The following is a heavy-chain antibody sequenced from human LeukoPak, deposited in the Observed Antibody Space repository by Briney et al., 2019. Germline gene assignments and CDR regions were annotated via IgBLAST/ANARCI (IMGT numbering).Heavy chain of an antibody. Sequence: ASVQVSCKDFGYTFNIYSITWGRQAPGQRRKWLGWISGYNGNTNYAQKVQGRVTMTTDTSTRTAFMVLRSLRSDDTAVYYCARDNSATSDCSSSSCYHFDYWGQGTLVTVSS. D-gene: IGHD2-15*01. CDR1: GYTFNIYS. CDR3: ARDNSATSDCSSSSCYHFDY. CDR2: ISGYNGNT. V-gene: IGHV1-18*01. J-gene: IGHJ4*02.